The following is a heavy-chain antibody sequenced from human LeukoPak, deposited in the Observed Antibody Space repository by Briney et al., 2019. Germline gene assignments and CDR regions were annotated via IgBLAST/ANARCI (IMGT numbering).Heavy chain of an antibody. CDR2: IYYSGST. Sequence: SETLSLTCTVSGGSISSYYWSWIRQPPGKGLEWIGYIYYSGSTNYNPSLKSRVTISVDTSKNQFSLKLSYVTAADTAVYYCARDAVAAGGGVDYWGQGTLVTVSS. J-gene: IGHJ4*02. V-gene: IGHV4-59*13. CDR1: GGSISSYY. D-gene: IGHD6-19*01. CDR3: ARDAVAAGGGVDY.